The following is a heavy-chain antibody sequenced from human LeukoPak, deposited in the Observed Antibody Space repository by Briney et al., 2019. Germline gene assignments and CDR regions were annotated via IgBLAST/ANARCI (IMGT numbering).Heavy chain of an antibody. CDR3: ARAPSEIGGYYPEYFRH. CDR2: INKDVSRI. V-gene: IGHV3-7*01. J-gene: IGHJ1*01. Sequence: GRSLRLSCAGSGFSFSRYWMAWVRQAPEKGLEWVASINKDVSRIHYVDSVKGRFTISRDNAKNTVSLQMNSLRAEDTGVYYCARAPSEIGGYYPEYFRHWGQGTLVIVSS. D-gene: IGHD3-22*01. CDR1: GFSFSRYW.